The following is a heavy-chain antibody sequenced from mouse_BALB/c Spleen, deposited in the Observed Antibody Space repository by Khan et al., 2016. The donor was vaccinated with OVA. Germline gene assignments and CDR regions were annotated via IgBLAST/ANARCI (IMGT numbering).Heavy chain of an antibody. Sequence: VELVESGPGLVAPSQTLSNTCTVSGFSLSRYNIHWVRQPPGGGLEWLGMIWGGGGTDYNSTLKSRLSISKDNSKSQVFLKMNSLQTDDTAMYYCARAYYRYDGYDAMDYWGQGTSVTVSS. CDR3: ARAYYRYDGYDAMDY. CDR1: GFSLSRYN. CDR2: IWGGGGT. D-gene: IGHD2-14*01. J-gene: IGHJ4*01. V-gene: IGHV2-6-4*01.